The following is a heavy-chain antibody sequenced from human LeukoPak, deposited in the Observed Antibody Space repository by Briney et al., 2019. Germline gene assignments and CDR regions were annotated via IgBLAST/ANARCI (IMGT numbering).Heavy chain of an antibody. D-gene: IGHD3-9*01. CDR2: IIPIFGTA. J-gene: IGHJ3*02. V-gene: IGHV1-69*01. Sequence: ASVKVSSKASGGTFSSYAISCVRQAPGQGLEWMGGIIPIFGTANYAQKFQGRVTIAADESTSTAYMELSSLRSEDTAVYYCARELLPYYDILTGYYLSAFDIWGQGTMVTVSS. CDR3: ARELLPYYDILTGYYLSAFDI. CDR1: GGTFSSYA.